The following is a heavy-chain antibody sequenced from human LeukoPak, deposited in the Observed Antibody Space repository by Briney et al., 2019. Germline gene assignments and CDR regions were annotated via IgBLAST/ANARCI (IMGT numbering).Heavy chain of an antibody. CDR2: INPNSGGT. J-gene: IGHJ4*02. CDR1: GYTFTGYY. V-gene: IGHV1-2*02. Sequence: ASVKVSCKASGYTFTGYYMHWVRQAPGQGLEWMGWINPNSGGTNYAQKFQGRVTMTRDTSISTAYMDLSRLRSDDTAVYYCARDSGGYSYGYGDYWGQGTLVTVSS. D-gene: IGHD5-18*01. CDR3: ARDSGGYSYGYGDY.